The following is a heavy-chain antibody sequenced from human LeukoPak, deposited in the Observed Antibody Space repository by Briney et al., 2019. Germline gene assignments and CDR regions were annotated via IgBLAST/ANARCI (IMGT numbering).Heavy chain of an antibody. J-gene: IGHJ6*03. Sequence: ASVKVSCKASGYTFTGYYMHWVRQAPGQGLEWMGWINPNSGGTNYAQKFQGRVTMTRDTSISTAYMELSGLRSDDTAVYYCARGDEYHYYYYYMDVWGKGTTVTVSS. CDR2: INPNSGGT. D-gene: IGHD2-2*02. CDR1: GYTFTGYY. V-gene: IGHV1-2*02. CDR3: ARGDEYHYYYYYMDV.